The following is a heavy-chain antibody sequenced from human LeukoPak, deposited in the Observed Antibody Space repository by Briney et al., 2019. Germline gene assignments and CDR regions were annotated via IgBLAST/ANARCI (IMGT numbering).Heavy chain of an antibody. CDR1: GFTFSSYA. V-gene: IGHV3-23*01. CDR3: AKDSGLRFGEFFYL. Sequence: GASLRLSCAASGFTFSSYAMSWVRQAPGKGLEWVSAISGSGGSTYYADSVKGRFTISRDKSKNTLYPQMNSLRAEDTAVYYWAKDSGLRFGEFFYLWGQGTLVTVSS. J-gene: IGHJ4*02. D-gene: IGHD3-10*01. CDR2: ISGSGGST.